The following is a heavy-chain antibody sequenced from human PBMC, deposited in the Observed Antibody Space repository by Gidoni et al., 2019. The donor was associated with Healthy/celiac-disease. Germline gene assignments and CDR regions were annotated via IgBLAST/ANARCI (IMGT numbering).Heavy chain of an antibody. CDR3: ARDGPHGPSYGDYVYYYYGMDV. D-gene: IGHD4-17*01. J-gene: IGHJ6*02. V-gene: IGHV1-69*01. Sequence: QVQLVQSGAEVKKPGSSVKVSCKASGGTFSSYAISWVRQAPGQGLEWMGGIIPIVGTANYAQKCQGRVTITADESTSTAYMELSSLRSEDTAVYYCARDGPHGPSYGDYVYYYYGMDVWGQGTTVTVSS. CDR1: GGTFSSYA. CDR2: IIPIVGTA.